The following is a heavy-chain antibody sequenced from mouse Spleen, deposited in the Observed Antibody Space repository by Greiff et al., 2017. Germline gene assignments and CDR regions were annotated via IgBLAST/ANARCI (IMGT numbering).Heavy chain of an antibody. CDR1: GYTFTDYY. D-gene: IGHD2-4*01. CDR3: ARSTMITWYFDV. Sequence: VQLQQSGPELVKPGASVKISCKASGYTFTDYYMNWVKQSHGKSLEWIGDINPNNGGTSYNQKFKGKATLTVDKSSSTAYMELRSLTSEDSAVYYCARSTMITWYFDVWGAGTTVTVSS. CDR2: INPNNGGT. J-gene: IGHJ1*01. V-gene: IGHV1-26*01.